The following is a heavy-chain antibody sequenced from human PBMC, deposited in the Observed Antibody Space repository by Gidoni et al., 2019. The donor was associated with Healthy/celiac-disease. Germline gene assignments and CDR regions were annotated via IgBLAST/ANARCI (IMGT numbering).Heavy chain of an antibody. CDR1: GFTFSSYR. J-gene: IGHJ3*02. V-gene: IGHV3-48*02. D-gene: IGHD3-9*01. CDR3: ARDQTTDKLYDILTGYYMPTAGAFDI. CDR2: ISSSSSTI. Sequence: EVQLVESGGGLVQPGGSLRLSCAASGFTFSSYRMTWVRQAPGKGLEWVSYISSSSSTIYYADSVKGRFTISRDNAKNSLYLQMNSLRDEDTAVYYCARDQTTDKLYDILTGYYMPTAGAFDIWGQGTMVTVSS.